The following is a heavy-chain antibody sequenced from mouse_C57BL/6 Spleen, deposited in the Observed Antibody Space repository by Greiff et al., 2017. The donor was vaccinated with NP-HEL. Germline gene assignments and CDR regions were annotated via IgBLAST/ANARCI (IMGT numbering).Heavy chain of an antibody. J-gene: IGHJ1*03. CDR1: GYTFTSYW. Sequence: QVQLQQPGAELVRPGSSVKLSCKASGYTFTSYWMDWVKQRPGQGLEWIGNIYPSDSETHYNQKFKDKATLTVDKSSSTAYMQLSSLTSEDSAVYYCARGGRCGYFDVWGTGTTVTVSS. CDR3: ARGGRCGYFDV. D-gene: IGHD3-3*01. V-gene: IGHV1-61*01. CDR2: IYPSDSET.